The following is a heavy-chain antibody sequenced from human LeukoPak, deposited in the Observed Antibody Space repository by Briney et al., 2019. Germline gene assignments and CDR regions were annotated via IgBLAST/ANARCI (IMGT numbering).Heavy chain of an antibody. V-gene: IGHV1-2*02. J-gene: IGHJ6*03. Sequence: ASVKVSCKASGYTFTGYYMHWVRQAPGQGLEWMGWINPNSGGTNYAQKFQGRVTMTRDTSISTAYMELSRLRSDDTAVYYCARVGKRITMVRGALRYYYYMDVWGKGTTVTVSS. CDR3: ARVGKRITMVRGALRYYYYMDV. CDR2: INPNSGGT. D-gene: IGHD3-10*01. CDR1: GYTFTGYY.